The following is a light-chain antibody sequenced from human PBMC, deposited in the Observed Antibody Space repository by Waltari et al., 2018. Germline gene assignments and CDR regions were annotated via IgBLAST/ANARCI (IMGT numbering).Light chain of an antibody. CDR2: GAS. J-gene: IGKJ1*01. CDR1: QSVSRA. V-gene: IGKV3-20*01. Sequence: EIVSTQSPGTLSLSRGERVTLPCRASQSVSRALAWYQQKPGQAPRLLIYGASSRATGIPDRFSGSGSGTDFSLTISRLEPEDFAVYYCQHYVRLPVTFGQGTKVEIK. CDR3: QHYVRLPVT.